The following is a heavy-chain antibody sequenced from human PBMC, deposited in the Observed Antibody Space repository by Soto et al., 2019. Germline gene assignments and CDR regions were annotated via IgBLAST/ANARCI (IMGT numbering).Heavy chain of an antibody. J-gene: IGHJ5*02. CDR1: GFTFSTYG. CDR2: ISYDGGNK. CDR3: AKDLTRQLAYWLDP. D-gene: IGHD6-6*01. Sequence: GGSLRLSCAASGFTFSTYGMHWVRQAPGKGLEWVAVISYDGGNKNYADSVKGRFTISRDNSKNTLYLQMNSLRAEDTALYYCAKDLTRQLAYWLDPWGQGTQVTVSS. V-gene: IGHV3-30*18.